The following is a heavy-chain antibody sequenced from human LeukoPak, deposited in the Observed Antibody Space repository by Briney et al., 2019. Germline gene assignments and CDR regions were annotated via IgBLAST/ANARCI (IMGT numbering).Heavy chain of an antibody. Sequence: SVKVSCKASGGTFSSYAISWVRQAPGQGREWMGGIIPIFGTANYAQKFQGRVTITTDESTSTAYMELSSLRSEDTAVYYCARGGDSSSPTTNYYYYMDVWGKGTTVTVSS. CDR3: ARGGDSSSPTTNYYYYMDV. D-gene: IGHD6-6*01. V-gene: IGHV1-69*05. J-gene: IGHJ6*03. CDR1: GGTFSSYA. CDR2: IIPIFGTA.